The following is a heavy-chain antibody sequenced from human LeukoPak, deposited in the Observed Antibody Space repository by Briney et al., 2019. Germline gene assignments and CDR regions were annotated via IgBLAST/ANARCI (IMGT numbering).Heavy chain of an antibody. CDR3: ARRYCSGSSCLVDY. CDR1: GFTFSTHE. D-gene: IGHD2-15*01. CDR2: ISSSGSTI. Sequence: PGGSLRLSCAASGFTFSTHEMNWVRQAPGKGLEWVSYISSSGSTIYYADSVKGRFTISRDNAKDSLYPQMNSLRADDTAVYYCARRYCSGSSCLVDYWGQGTLVTVSS. J-gene: IGHJ4*02. V-gene: IGHV3-48*03.